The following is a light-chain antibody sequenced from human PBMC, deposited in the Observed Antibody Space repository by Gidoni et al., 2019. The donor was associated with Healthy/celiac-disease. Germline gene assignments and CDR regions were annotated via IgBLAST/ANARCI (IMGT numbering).Light chain of an antibody. J-gene: IGKJ2*01. CDR1: QSMSSY. V-gene: IGKV1-39*01. Sequence: DIQITQSPSSLSASVGERVTITCRASQSMSSYLNWYQQKPGKAPKLLIYAASSLQSGVPSRFSGSGSGTDFTITISSLQPEDFATYYCQQSYSTPPYTFGQGTKLEIK. CDR2: AAS. CDR3: QQSYSTPPYT.